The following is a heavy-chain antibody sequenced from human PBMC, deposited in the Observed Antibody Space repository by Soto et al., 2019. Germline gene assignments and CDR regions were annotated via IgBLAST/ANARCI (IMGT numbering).Heavy chain of an antibody. Sequence: QVQLQESGPGLVKPSQTLSLTCTVSGGSISSGGYYWSWIRQHPGKGLEWIGYIYYSGSTYYNPSLKSRVTISVHTSKNHFSLKLSSVTAADTAVYYCARSRFLEWFAFDYWGQGTLVTVSS. J-gene: IGHJ4*02. D-gene: IGHD3-3*01. CDR3: ARSRFLEWFAFDY. V-gene: IGHV4-31*03. CDR2: IYYSGST. CDR1: GGSISSGGYY.